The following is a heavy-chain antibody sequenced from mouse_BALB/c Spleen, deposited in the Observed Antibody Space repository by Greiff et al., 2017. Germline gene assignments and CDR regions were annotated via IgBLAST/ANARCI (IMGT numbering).Heavy chain of an antibody. D-gene: IGHD6-5*01. Sequence: VNLVESGPGLVQPSQSLSITCTVSGFSLTSYGVHWVRQSPGKGLEWLGVIWSGGSTDYNAGFISRLSISKDNSKSQVFFKMNSLQADDTAIYYCARSYSSWFAYWGQGTLVTVSA. J-gene: IGHJ3*01. V-gene: IGHV2-4-1*01. CDR1: GFSLTSYG. CDR3: ARSYSSWFAY. CDR2: IWSGGST.